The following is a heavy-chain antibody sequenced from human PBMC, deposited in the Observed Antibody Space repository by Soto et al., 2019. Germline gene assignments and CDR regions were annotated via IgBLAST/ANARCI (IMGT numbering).Heavy chain of an antibody. CDR2: IYPRGGTT. Sequence: GDSVKASCKASGYALACRYMHWARQAQGQGLEWMGIIYPRGGTTIYAQKFQGRVTRTRDTSTHTFYMELSSLRSEDTATYYCARVGYSSTGTTFHYHGLDVWGQGTTVTVSS. CDR3: ARVGYSSTGTTFHYHGLDV. J-gene: IGHJ6*02. D-gene: IGHD3-22*01. V-gene: IGHV1-46*01. CDR1: GYALACRY.